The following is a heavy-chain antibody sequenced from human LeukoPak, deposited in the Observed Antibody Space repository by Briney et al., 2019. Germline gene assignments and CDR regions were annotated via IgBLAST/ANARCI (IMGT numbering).Heavy chain of an antibody. CDR3: AKQWVDC. V-gene: IGHV3-23*01. CDR1: GFTFNNYA. D-gene: IGHD6-19*01. CDR2: ISESGDKT. Sequence: AGSLRLSCAASGFTFNNYAMNWVRQAPGKGLEWVSSISESGDKTDYADSVKGRFTISRDNSRNTLYLQMNSLRAEDTALYYCAKQWVDCWGQGTLVTVSS. J-gene: IGHJ4*02.